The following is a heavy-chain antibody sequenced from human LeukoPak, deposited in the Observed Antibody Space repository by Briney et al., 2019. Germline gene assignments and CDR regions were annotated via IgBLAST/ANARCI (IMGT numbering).Heavy chain of an antibody. CDR1: GGSISSYY. CDR3: ARNYYGSSSPDY. J-gene: IGHJ4*02. CDR2: IYYSGST. Sequence: KPSETLSLTCTVSGGSISSYYWSWIRQPPGKGLEWIGYIYYSGSTNYNPSLKSRVTISVDTSKNQFSLKLSSVTAADTAVYYCARNYYGSSSPDYWGQGTLVTVSS. V-gene: IGHV4-59*01. D-gene: IGHD3-10*01.